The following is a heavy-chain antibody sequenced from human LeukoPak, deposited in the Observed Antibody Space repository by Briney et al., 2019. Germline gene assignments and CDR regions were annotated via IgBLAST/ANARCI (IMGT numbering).Heavy chain of an antibody. D-gene: IGHD3-10*02. CDR2: IYYSGNT. Sequence: PSETLSLTCTVSGGSISPYYWSWIRQPPGEGLEWLGYIYYSGNTDCNPSLKSRVAISVDTSKNQFSLKLSSVTASDTAVYYCARSTGSTMFIDYWGQGTLVTVSS. J-gene: IGHJ4*02. CDR1: GGSISPYY. CDR3: ARSTGSTMFIDY. V-gene: IGHV4-59*01.